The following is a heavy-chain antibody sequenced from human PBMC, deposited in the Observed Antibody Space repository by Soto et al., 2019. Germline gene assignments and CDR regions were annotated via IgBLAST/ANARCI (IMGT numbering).Heavy chain of an antibody. D-gene: IGHD2-8*01. CDR2: IWYDGSNK. J-gene: IGHJ4*02. CDR3: ARGMRRSDIVLMVDAINYGDYFDY. V-gene: IGHV3-33*01. CDR1: GFTFSSYG. Sequence: QVQLVESGGGVVQPGRSLRLSCAASGFTFSSYGMHWVRQAPGKGLEWVAVIWYDGSNKYYADSVKGRFTISRDNSKNTRYQEKNSLRAEDTAVYYCARGMRRSDIVLMVDAINYGDYFDYWGQGTLVTVSS.